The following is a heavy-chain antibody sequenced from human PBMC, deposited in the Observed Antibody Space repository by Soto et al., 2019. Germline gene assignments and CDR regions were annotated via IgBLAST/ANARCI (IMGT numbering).Heavy chain of an antibody. CDR2: IYWNEDK. D-gene: IGHD2-8*01. CDR3: VHTVMVHTITGGHYFDY. V-gene: IGHV2-5*01. Sequence: QITLEESGPTLVKPTQTLTLTCTFSAFSLSTNGVGVGWIRQPPGKPLEWLAVIYWNEDKRYSRSLKSRLSITKDTSKNQVVLTMTTMDPVDTATYYCVHTVMVHTITGGHYFDYWSPGILVTVSS. J-gene: IGHJ4*02. CDR1: AFSLSTNGVG.